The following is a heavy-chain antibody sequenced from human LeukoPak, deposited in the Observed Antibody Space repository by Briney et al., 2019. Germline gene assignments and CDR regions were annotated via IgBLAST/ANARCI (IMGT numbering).Heavy chain of an antibody. D-gene: IGHD3-16*01. CDR2: VNPNNGGT. V-gene: IGHV1-2*02. Sequence: ASVKVSCKASGYTFTDYYTHWVRQAPGEGLEWMGWVNPNNGGTNDAQKFQGRVTMTTDTSISTAYMELSSLTSDDTAVCYCARVPGGPARDLNYWGQGSLVTVSS. CDR3: ARVPGGPARDLNY. J-gene: IGHJ4*02. CDR1: GYTFTDYY.